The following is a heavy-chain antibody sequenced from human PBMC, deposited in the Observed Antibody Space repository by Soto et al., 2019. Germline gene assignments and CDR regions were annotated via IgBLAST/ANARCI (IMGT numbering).Heavy chain of an antibody. CDR1: GLTFTSYS. D-gene: IGHD5-18*01. V-gene: IGHV3-48*02. J-gene: IGHJ4*02. Sequence: GGSLRLSCAASGLTFTSYSMNWVRQAPGKGLEWVSFIHSSSSTIYYADSVKGRFTISRDNAKNSLYPQMNSLRDEDTAVYYCARDRGYTYGFDFWGQGALVTVSS. CDR2: IHSSSSTI. CDR3: ARDRGYTYGFDF.